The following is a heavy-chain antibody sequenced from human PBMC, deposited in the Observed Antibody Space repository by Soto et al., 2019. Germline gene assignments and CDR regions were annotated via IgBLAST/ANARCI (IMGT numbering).Heavy chain of an antibody. V-gene: IGHV4-30-4*01. CDR2: IYYSGTT. CDR3: ATVRSRWNIDY. CDR1: GGSISSDDHY. Sequence: QVQLQESGPGLVKPSQTLSLTCIVSGGSISSDDHYWSWIRQPPGKGLEWIGYIYYSGTTHSNPSFKSRLFISLDTSKNQFSPQLSSVTAADTAVYYCATVRSRWNIDYWGQGTLVTVSS. J-gene: IGHJ4*02. D-gene: IGHD6-13*01.